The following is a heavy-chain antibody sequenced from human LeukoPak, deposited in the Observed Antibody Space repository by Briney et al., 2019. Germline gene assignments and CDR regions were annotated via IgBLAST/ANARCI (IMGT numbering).Heavy chain of an antibody. CDR3: ATDSSPDY. V-gene: IGHV3-30*03. Sequence: GGSLRLSCAASGFTFSSYGMHWVRQAPGKGLEWVAIISYDGSNKYYADSVKGRFTISRDNSKNTLYLQMNSLRTEDTAVYYCATDSSPDYWGQGTLVTVSS. CDR1: GFTFSSYG. J-gene: IGHJ4*02. CDR2: ISYDGSNK. D-gene: IGHD6-13*01.